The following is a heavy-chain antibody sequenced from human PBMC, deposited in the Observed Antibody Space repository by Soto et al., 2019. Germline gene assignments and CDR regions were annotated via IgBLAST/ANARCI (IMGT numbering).Heavy chain of an antibody. CDR1: GYTFTSYY. CDR2: XXXXXXXX. J-gene: IGHJ4*02. CDR3: AREKYSNYELDY. V-gene: IGHV1-46*01. Sequence: ASVKVSCKASGYTFTSYYMHWVRQAPGQGLEWXXXXXXXXXXXSYAQKFQGRVTMTRDTSTSTVYMGLSSLRSEDTAVYYCAREKYSNYELDYWGQGTLVTVSS. D-gene: IGHD4-4*01.